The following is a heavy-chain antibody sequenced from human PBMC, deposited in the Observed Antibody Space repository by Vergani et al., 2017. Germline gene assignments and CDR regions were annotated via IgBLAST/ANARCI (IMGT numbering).Heavy chain of an antibody. V-gene: IGHV3-74*02. CDR1: GFTFSSYA. CDR2: MNGDGDTI. Sequence: VQLVESGGGVVQPGRSLRLSCAASGFTFSSYAMHWVRQVPGKGLVWVSGMNGDGDTISYADSVKGRFTISRDNAKNTLFLQMNSLRAEDTAVYYCARARKFRFGVVWENWFDPWGQGTLVTVSS. D-gene: IGHD3-3*01. J-gene: IGHJ5*02. CDR3: ARARKFRFGVVWENWFDP.